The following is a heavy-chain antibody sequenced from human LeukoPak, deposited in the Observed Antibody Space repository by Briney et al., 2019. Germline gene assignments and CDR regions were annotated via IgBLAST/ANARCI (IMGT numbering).Heavy chain of an antibody. CDR1: GGSISSGGYY. V-gene: IGHV4-31*03. Sequence: SETLSLTCTVSGGSISSGGYYWSWIRQHPGKGLEWIGYIYYSGSTYYNPSLKSRVTISADTSKNQFSLKLSSVTAADTAVYYCARDRFTMVRGVANWFDPWGQGTLVTVSS. CDR2: IYYSGST. D-gene: IGHD3-10*01. J-gene: IGHJ5*02. CDR3: ARDRFTMVRGVANWFDP.